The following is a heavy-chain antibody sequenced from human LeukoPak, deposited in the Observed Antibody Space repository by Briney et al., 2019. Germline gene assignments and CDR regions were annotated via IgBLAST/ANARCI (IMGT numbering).Heavy chain of an antibody. CDR3: ARGEGIAAAGYFDY. D-gene: IGHD6-13*01. CDR1: GGSISSGGYY. Sequence: SETLSLTCTVSGGSISSGGYYWSWIRQHPGKGLEWIGYIYHSGSTYYNPSLKSRVTISVDTSKSQSSLKLSSVTAADTAVYYCARGEGIAAAGYFDYWGQGTLVTVSS. J-gene: IGHJ4*02. CDR2: IYHSGST. V-gene: IGHV4-31*03.